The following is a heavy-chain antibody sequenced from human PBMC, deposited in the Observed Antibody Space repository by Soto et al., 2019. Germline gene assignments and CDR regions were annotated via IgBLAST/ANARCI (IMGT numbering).Heavy chain of an antibody. CDR3: ARVLRDVLSDRYYWYFDL. V-gene: IGHV4-31*03. Sequence: QVQLQESGPGLVKPSQTLSLTCTVSGASISSGGYYWGWIRQHPGKGLEWIGFIYYIGTSYYNPSLESRITLSVVTSKNHFSLNLTSVTAADTAVYYCARVLRDVLSDRYYWYFDLWGRGTLVTVSS. CDR2: IYYIGTS. J-gene: IGHJ2*01. D-gene: IGHD3-16*02. CDR1: GASISSGGYY.